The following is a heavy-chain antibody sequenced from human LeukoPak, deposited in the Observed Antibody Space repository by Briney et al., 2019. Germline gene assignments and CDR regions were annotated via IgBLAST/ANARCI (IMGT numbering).Heavy chain of an antibody. V-gene: IGHV4-39*07. Sequence: SETLSLTCTVSGGSISSSSYYWGWIRQPPGKGLEWIGSIYYSGSTYYNPSLKSRVTISVDTSKNQFSLKLSSVTAADTAVYYCARIRVGYDFRSLYYYYGMDVWGQGTTVTVSS. CDR1: GGSISSSSYY. CDR3: ARIRVGYDFRSLYYYYGMDV. CDR2: IYYSGST. J-gene: IGHJ6*02. D-gene: IGHD5-12*01.